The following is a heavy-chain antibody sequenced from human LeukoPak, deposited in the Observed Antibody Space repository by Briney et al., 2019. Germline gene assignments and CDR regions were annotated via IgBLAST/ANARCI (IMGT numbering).Heavy chain of an antibody. J-gene: IGHJ4*02. CDR1: GYTFTTYF. D-gene: IGHD3-22*01. V-gene: IGHV1-46*01. Sequence: ASVKVSCKASGYTFTTYFMHWVRQAPGQGLEWMGIINPSGGSTSYAQKFQDRATMTRDTSKSTVYMEMSSLRSEDTAVYFCARGSNYYFDSSADYPRYWGQGTLVTVSS. CDR3: ARGSNYYFDSSADYPRY. CDR2: INPSGGST.